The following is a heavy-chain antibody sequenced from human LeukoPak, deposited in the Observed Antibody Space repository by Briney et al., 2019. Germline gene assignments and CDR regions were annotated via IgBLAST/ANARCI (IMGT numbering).Heavy chain of an antibody. CDR3: AKAENGLDY. CDR1: GFTFSNFA. Sequence: PGGSLRLSCAASGFTFSNFAMTWVRRAAGKGLEWVSTIRVSGGSTYYADSVKGRFTISRDNSKNTLYLQMNSLRAEDTAVYYCAKAENGLDYWGQGTLVTVSS. J-gene: IGHJ4*02. CDR2: IRVSGGST. D-gene: IGHD2-8*01. V-gene: IGHV3-23*01.